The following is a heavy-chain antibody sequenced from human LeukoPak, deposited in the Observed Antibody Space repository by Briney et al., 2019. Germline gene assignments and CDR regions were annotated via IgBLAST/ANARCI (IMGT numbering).Heavy chain of an antibody. Sequence: SETLSLTCTVSGGSISSYYWSWIRQPAGKGLEWIGRIYTSGSTNYNPSLKSRVTISVDTSKNQFSLKLSSVTAADTAVYYCARSNQPDIVVVPAAIDYYGMDVWGQGTTVTVSS. CDR3: ARSNQPDIVVVPAAIDYYGMDV. CDR1: GGSISSYY. V-gene: IGHV4-4*07. D-gene: IGHD2-2*02. CDR2: IYTSGST. J-gene: IGHJ6*02.